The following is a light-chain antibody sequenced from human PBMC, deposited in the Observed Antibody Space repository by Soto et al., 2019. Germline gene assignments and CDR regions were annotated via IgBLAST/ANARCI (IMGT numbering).Light chain of an antibody. CDR1: QTISSW. J-gene: IGKJ2*01. Sequence: DIQMTQSPSSLSASVEDRVIITCRASQTISSWLAWYQQKPGKAPKLLIYKASSLESGVPSRFSGSGSGTEFTLTISSLQPDDFATYYCQQYNSYWYTFGQGTKVDIK. CDR3: QQYNSYWYT. V-gene: IGKV1-5*03. CDR2: KAS.